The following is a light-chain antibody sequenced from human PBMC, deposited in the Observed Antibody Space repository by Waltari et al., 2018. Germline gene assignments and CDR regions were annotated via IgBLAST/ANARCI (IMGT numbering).Light chain of an antibody. J-gene: IGLJ3*02. Sequence: QSVLTQPPSTSGTPGQRVTISCSGSTSNIGTNTVTWYQLLPGTAPKTVIFANYPRPSGVPDRFSACKSGTSASLVISGLQSEDEADYFCATWDDSLSGRVFGGGTKVTVL. CDR1: TSNIGTNT. CDR2: ANY. V-gene: IGLV1-44*01. CDR3: ATWDDSLSGRV.